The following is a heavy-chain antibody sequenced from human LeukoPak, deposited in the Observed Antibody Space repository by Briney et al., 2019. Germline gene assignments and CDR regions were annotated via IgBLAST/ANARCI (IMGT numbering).Heavy chain of an antibody. J-gene: IGHJ1*01. D-gene: IGHD3-10*01. CDR3: ARGSPIMVRGVIILLQN. V-gene: IGHV1-2*02. Sequence: ASVKVPCKASGYTFTGHYIHWVRQAPGQGLEWMGWINPKNAGTNFAQRFQGRVTMTRDTSISTVYMELSRLRSDDTAVYYCARGSPIMVRGVIILLQNWGQGTLVTVSS. CDR2: INPKNAGT. CDR1: GYTFTGHY.